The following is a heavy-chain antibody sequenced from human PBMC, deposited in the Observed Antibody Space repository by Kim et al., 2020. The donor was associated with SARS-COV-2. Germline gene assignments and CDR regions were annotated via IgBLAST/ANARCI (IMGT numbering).Heavy chain of an antibody. CDR3: AREGRFGNYDISGMDV. CDR2: IWFDGSNI. J-gene: IGHJ6*02. D-gene: IGHD3-22*01. CDR1: GFTFSTYG. V-gene: IGHV3-33*01. Sequence: GGSLRLSCAASGFTFSTYGMHWVRQAPGSGLEWVAVIWFDGSNIYYADSVKGRFTISIDNSKNTLYLQMNSLRAEDTAVYYCAREGRFGNYDISGMDVWGRGTTVTVSS.